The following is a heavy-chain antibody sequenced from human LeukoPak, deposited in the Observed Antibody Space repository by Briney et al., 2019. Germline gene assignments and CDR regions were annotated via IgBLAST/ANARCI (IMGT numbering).Heavy chain of an antibody. V-gene: IGHV4-31*03. CDR2: IYYSGST. CDR3: ARTDGAKYYDFWSGYFFDY. Sequence: PSETLSLTCTVSGGSISSGGYYWSWIRQHPGKGLEWIGYIYYSGSTYYNPSLKSRVTISVDTSKNQFSLKLSSVTAADTAVYYCARTDGAKYYDFWSGYFFDYWGQGTLVTVSS. J-gene: IGHJ4*02. D-gene: IGHD3-3*01. CDR1: GGSISSGGYY.